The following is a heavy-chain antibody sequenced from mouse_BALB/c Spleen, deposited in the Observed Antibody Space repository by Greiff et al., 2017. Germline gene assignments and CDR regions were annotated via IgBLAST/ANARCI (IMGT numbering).Heavy chain of an antibody. CDR1: GFTFSNYW. Sequence: VMLVESGGGLVQPGGSMKLSCVASGFTFSNYWMNWVRQSPEKGLEWVAEIRLKSNNYATHYAESVKGRFTISRDDSKSSVYLQMNNLRAEDTGIYYCTRRRITTEYYFDYWGQGTTLTVAS. D-gene: IGHD2-4*01. CDR2: IRLKSNNYAT. V-gene: IGHV6-6*02. CDR3: TRRRITTEYYFDY. J-gene: IGHJ2*01.